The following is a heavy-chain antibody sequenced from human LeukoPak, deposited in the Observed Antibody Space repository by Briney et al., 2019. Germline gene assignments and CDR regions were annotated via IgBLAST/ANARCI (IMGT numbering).Heavy chain of an antibody. V-gene: IGHV3-30*04. CDR2: ISYDGSNK. CDR3: ARARFDY. Sequence: GGSLRLSCAASGFTFSSYAMHWVRQAPGKGLEWVAVISYDGSNKYYADSVKGRFTISRDNSKNTLYLQMNSLRAEDTAVYYCARARFDYWGQGTLVTVSS. CDR1: GFTFSSYA. J-gene: IGHJ4*02.